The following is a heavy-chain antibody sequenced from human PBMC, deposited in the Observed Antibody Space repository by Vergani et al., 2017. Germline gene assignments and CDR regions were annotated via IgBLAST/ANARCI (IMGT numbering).Heavy chain of an antibody. CDR2: IKSKTDGGTT. Sequence: EVQLVESGGGLVKPGGSLRLSCAASGFTFSNAWMSWVRQAPGKGLEWVGRIKSKTDGGTTDYAAPVKGRFTISRDDSKNTLYLQMSSLKTEDTAVYYCARPPYCYGSSCYSRGGRVRYMDVWGKGTTVTVSS. J-gene: IGHJ6*03. CDR1: GFTFSNAW. V-gene: IGHV3-15*01. D-gene: IGHD2-15*01. CDR3: ARPPYCYGSSCYSRGGRVRYMDV.